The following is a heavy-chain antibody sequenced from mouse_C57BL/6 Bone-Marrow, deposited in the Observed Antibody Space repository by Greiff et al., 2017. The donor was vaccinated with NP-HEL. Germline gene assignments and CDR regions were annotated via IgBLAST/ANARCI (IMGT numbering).Heavy chain of an antibody. J-gene: IGHJ3*01. CDR1: GYTFTSYG. CDR3: ARQLRLPAWFAY. Sequence: QVQLQQSGAELARPGASVKLSCKASGYTFTSYGISWVKQRTGQGLEWIGEIYPRSGNTNYNEKYKGKATLTADKSASTAYMELRSLTSEYSAVYFCARQLRLPAWFAYWGQGTLVTVSA. CDR2: IYPRSGNT. D-gene: IGHD3-2*02. V-gene: IGHV1-81*01.